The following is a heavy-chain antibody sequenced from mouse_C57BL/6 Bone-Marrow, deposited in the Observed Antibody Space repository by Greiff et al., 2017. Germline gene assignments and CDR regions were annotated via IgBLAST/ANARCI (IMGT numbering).Heavy chain of an antibody. J-gene: IGHJ3*01. CDR2: IDPNSGGT. D-gene: IGHD2-2*01. Sequence: QVQLQQPGAELVKPGASVKLSCKASGYTFTSYWMHWVKQRPGRGLEWIGRIDPNSGGTKYNEKFKSKATLTVDKPSSTAYMQLSRLTSEDAAVYYCASYGCAWFAYWGQGTLVTVSA. CDR3: ASYGCAWFAY. V-gene: IGHV1-72*01. CDR1: GYTFTSYW.